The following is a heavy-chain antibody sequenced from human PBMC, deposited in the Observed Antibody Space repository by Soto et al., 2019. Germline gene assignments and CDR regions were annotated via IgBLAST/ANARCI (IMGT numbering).Heavy chain of an antibody. D-gene: IGHD3-9*01. J-gene: IGHJ4*02. CDR1: GFNFINAW. CDR2: IKSKVSGGTA. CDR3: TPGSVFGIVTGSEDY. V-gene: IGHV3-15*01. Sequence: EVQLVQSGGGLVKPGESLRLSCAASGFNFINAWMSWVRQAPGKGLEWVGRIKSKVSGGTAEYGTPVKGRFTILRDDSRSTLHLQLNSLKAEDTAVYYCTPGSVFGIVTGSEDYWGQGTLVTVSS.